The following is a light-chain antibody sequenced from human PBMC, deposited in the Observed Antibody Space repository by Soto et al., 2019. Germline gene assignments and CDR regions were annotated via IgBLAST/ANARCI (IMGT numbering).Light chain of an antibody. Sequence: QSVLTQPPSASGTPGQTVTISSSGSSSNIGTNYVFWYQQLPGTAPKLLIYGNNQRPSGVPDRFSGSRSGTSASLAISGLRPEDEADYYCAVWDDSLSGVVFGVGTKLTVL. CDR2: GNN. J-gene: IGLJ3*02. CDR1: SSNIGTNY. CDR3: AVWDDSLSGVV. V-gene: IGLV1-47*01.